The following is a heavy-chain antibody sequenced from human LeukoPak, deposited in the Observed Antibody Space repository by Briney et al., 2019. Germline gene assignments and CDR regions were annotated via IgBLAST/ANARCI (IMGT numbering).Heavy chain of an antibody. Sequence: GGSLRLSCAASGFTFSSYAMSWVRQAPGKGLEWVSAISGSGGSTYYADSVKGRFTISRDNSKNTLYLQMNSLRAEDTAVYYCAKSPGAVVTAMVDYWGQGTLVTVSS. V-gene: IGHV3-23*01. D-gene: IGHD2-21*02. CDR3: AKSPGAVVTAMVDY. CDR2: ISGSGGST. CDR1: GFTFSSYA. J-gene: IGHJ4*02.